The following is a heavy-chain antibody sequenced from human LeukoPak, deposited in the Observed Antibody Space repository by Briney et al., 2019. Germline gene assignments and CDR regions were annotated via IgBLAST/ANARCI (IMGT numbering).Heavy chain of an antibody. Sequence: ASVKVSWKASGYTFTSYGISWVRQAPGQGLEWMGWISAYNGNTNYAQKLQGRVTMTTDTSTSTAYMELRSLRSDDTAVYYCARDRGIAPSYYDFWSGLTSYYYYYMDVWGKGTTVTVSS. V-gene: IGHV1-18*01. D-gene: IGHD3-3*01. CDR3: ARDRGIAPSYYDFWSGLTSYYYYYMDV. CDR1: GYTFTSYG. J-gene: IGHJ6*03. CDR2: ISAYNGNT.